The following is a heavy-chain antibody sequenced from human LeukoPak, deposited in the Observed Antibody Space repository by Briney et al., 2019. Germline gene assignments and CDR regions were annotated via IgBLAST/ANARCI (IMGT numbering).Heavy chain of an antibody. CDR3: VRTFRLCSGYFDY. D-gene: IGHD3-3*01. J-gene: IGHJ4*02. CDR1: GYSFTTYW. Sequence: GESLKISWWVSGYSFTTYWNDLVRQMSGEGLEWVVFIYHGYSYTRFSPSFQGQVPISPDKSISTTYLQWSSLKASDTAMYYCVRTFRLCSGYFDYWGQGTLVTVSS. V-gene: IGHV5-51*01. CDR2: IYHGYSYT.